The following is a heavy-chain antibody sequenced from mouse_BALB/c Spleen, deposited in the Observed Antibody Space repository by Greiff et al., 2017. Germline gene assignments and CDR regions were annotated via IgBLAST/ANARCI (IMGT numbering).Heavy chain of an antibody. V-gene: IGHV5-12-2*01. D-gene: IGHD2-1*01. J-gene: IGHJ4*01. CDR1: GFTFSSYT. CDR2: ISNGGSST. Sequence: EVKVVESGGGLVQPGGSLKLSCAASGFTFSSYTMSWVRQTPEKRLEWVAYISNGGSSTYYPDTVKGRFTISRDNAKNTLYLQMSSLKSEDTAMYYCARHLIYYGNPYYAMDDWGQGTSVTVSS. CDR3: ARHLIYYGNPYYAMDD.